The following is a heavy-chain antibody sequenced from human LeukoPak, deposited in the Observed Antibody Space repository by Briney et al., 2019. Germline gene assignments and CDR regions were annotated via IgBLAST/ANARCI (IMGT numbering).Heavy chain of an antibody. CDR3: ARDQQWLVDDGNDY. V-gene: IGHV1-18*01. Sequence: ASVKVSCKASGYTFTSYGISWVRQAPGQGLEWMGWISAYNGNTNYAQKLQGRVTMTTDTSTSTAYMELRSLRSDDTAMYYCARDQQWLVDDGNDYWGQGTLVTVSS. D-gene: IGHD6-19*01. CDR1: GYTFTSYG. J-gene: IGHJ4*02. CDR2: ISAYNGNT.